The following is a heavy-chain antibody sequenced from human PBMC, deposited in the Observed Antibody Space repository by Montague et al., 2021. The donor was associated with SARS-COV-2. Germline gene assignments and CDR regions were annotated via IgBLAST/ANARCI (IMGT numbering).Heavy chain of an antibody. J-gene: IGHJ1*01. D-gene: IGHD4-11*01. CDR3: VSGRDGSYSHFHF. Sequence: SETLSLTCTVSGVSINEYFWTWIRPTPGKGLEWIGYIFFNRGPIHNASLKNRVTISLDTSKSQVSLRLTSVTAADTAVYFCVSGRDGSYSHFHFWGQGALVTVSS. V-gene: IGHV4-59*01. CDR1: GVSINEYF. CDR2: IFFNRGP.